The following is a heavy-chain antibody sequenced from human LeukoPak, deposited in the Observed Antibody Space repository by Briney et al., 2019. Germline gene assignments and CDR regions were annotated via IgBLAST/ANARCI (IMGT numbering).Heavy chain of an antibody. CDR2: IYYSVST. CDR3: ARLSSGWYLDY. J-gene: IGHJ4*02. D-gene: IGHD6-19*01. V-gene: IGHV4-59*01. CDR1: GGSISSYY. Sequence: SETLSLTCTVSGGSISSYYWSWIRQPPGKGLEWIGYIYYSVSTNYNPSLKSRVTISVDTSKNQFSLKLSSVTAADTAVYYCARLSSGWYLDYWGQGTLVTVSS.